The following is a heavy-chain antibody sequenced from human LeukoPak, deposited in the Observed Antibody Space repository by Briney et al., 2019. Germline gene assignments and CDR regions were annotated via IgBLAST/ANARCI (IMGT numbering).Heavy chain of an antibody. D-gene: IGHD6-19*01. CDR1: GYTFTNYG. CDR3: ARDGAVAGEFDY. J-gene: IGHJ4*02. Sequence: ASVKVSCKASGYTFTNYGIPWVRQSPGQGLEWMGWISAYNNNTNYAQEFQGRVTMTTDPSTSTAYMELRSLRSDDTAVYYCARDGAVAGEFDYWGQGTLVTASS. V-gene: IGHV1-18*01. CDR2: ISAYNNNT.